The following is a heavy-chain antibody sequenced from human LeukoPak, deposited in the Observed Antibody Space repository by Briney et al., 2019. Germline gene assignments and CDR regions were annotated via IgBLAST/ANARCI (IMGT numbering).Heavy chain of an antibody. Sequence: ASVKVSCKASGYTFSNYYVHWVRQAPGQGLEWMGIIKPSGGGTSYALKFQGRVTVTRDTSTSTAYMELSSLRSEDTAVYYCARDHFDSSGYHYLLGYFEHWGQGTLVTVSS. CDR1: GYTFSNYY. D-gene: IGHD3-22*01. J-gene: IGHJ1*01. CDR2: IKPSGGGT. V-gene: IGHV1-46*01. CDR3: ARDHFDSSGYHYLLGYFEH.